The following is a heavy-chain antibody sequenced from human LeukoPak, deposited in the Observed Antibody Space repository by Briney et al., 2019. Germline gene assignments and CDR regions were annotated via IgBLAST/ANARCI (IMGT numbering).Heavy chain of an antibody. Sequence: PSQTLSLTCTVSGGSISSGDYYWSWIRHPPGKGLEWIGYIYYSGSTYYNPSLKSRVTISVDTSKNQFSLKLSSVTAADTAVYYCARVWYQLLAGWFDPWGQGTLVTVSS. CDR2: IYYSGST. J-gene: IGHJ5*02. V-gene: IGHV4-30-4*08. CDR3: ARVWYQLLAGWFDP. CDR1: GGSISSGDYY. D-gene: IGHD2-2*01.